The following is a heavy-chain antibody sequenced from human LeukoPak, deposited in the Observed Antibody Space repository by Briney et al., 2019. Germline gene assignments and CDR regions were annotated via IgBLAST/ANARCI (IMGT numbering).Heavy chain of an antibody. CDR2: IKQDGSEK. Sequence: GESLRLSCAASGFTFGAYYMTWVCQAPGKGLEWVANIKQDGSEKYYVDSVKGRFTISRDNANNSLYLQMNSLRAEDTAVCYCARMSGIAVAAIWISYFDYWGQGILVTVSS. D-gene: IGHD6-19*01. J-gene: IGHJ4*02. CDR1: GFTFGAYY. CDR3: ARMSGIAVAAIWISYFDY. V-gene: IGHV3-7*03.